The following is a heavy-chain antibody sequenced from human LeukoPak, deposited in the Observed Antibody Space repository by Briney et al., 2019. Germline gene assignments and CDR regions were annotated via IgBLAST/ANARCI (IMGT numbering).Heavy chain of an antibody. CDR2: IYTSGST. Sequence: PSETLSLTCTVSGGSISSYYWSWIRQPPGKGLEWIGYIYTSGSTNYNPSLKSRVTISVDTSKNQFSLKLSSVTAADTAVYYCARLAPSGNSYGYDYWGQGTLVTVSS. V-gene: IGHV4-4*09. D-gene: IGHD5-18*01. CDR1: GGSISSYY. CDR3: ARLAPSGNSYGYDY. J-gene: IGHJ4*02.